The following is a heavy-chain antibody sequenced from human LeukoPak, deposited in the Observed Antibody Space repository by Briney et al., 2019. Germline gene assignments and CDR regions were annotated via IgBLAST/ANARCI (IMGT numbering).Heavy chain of an antibody. D-gene: IGHD2-8*01. Sequence: PGGSLRLSCAASGLTFSTYSMNWVRQAPGKGLEWVSKISSNSGTIYYADSVKGRFTISRDNSKNTLYLQMNSLRAEDTAVYYCAGGTTNTKGAFDMWGQGTMVTVSS. CDR1: GLTFSTYS. CDR2: ISSNSGTI. V-gene: IGHV3-48*01. CDR3: AGGTTNTKGAFDM. J-gene: IGHJ3*02.